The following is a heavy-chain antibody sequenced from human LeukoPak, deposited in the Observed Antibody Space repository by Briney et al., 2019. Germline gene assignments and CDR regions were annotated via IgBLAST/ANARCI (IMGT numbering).Heavy chain of an antibody. CDR3: ARDPPGLPLDY. CDR1: GFTFDDYA. CDR2: ISWNSGSI. J-gene: IGHJ4*02. Sequence: GGSLRLSCAASGFTFDDYAMHWVRQAPGKGLEWVSGISWNSGSIGYADSVKGRFTISRDNAKNTLYLQMNSLRAEDTAVYYCARDPPGLPLDYWGQGTLVTVSS. V-gene: IGHV3-9*01.